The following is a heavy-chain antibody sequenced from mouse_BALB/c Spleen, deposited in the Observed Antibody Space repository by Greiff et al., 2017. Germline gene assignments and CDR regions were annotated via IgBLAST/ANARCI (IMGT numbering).Heavy chain of an antibody. CDR3: ARKGIYYDYDERGWFAY. CDR1: GYTFTSYW. D-gene: IGHD2-4*01. Sequence: QVQLQQPGAELVKPGASVKLSCKASGYTFTSYWMHWVKQRPGQGLEWIGEINPSNGRTNYNEKFKSKATLTVDKSSSTAYMQLSSLTSEDSAVYYCARKGIYYDYDERGWFAYWGQGTLVTVSA. V-gene: IGHV1S81*02. CDR2: INPSNGRT. J-gene: IGHJ3*01.